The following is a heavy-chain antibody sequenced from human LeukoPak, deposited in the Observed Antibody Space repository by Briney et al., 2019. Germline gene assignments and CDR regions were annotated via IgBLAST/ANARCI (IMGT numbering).Heavy chain of an antibody. CDR3: AKDHGVVVVAAGFDY. CDR2: IWYDGSNK. Sequence: PGGSLRLSCAASGFTFSSYGMHWVRQAPGKGLEWVAVIWYDGSNKYYADSVKGRFTTSRDNSKNTLYLQMNSLRAEDTAVYYCAKDHGVVVVAAGFDYWGQGTLVTVSS. CDR1: GFTFSSYG. J-gene: IGHJ4*02. D-gene: IGHD2-15*01. V-gene: IGHV3-33*06.